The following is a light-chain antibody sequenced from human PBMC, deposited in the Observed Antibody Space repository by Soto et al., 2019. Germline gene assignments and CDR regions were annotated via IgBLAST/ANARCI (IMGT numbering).Light chain of an antibody. CDR3: SAYTKRTTQV. CDR2: DVS. CDR1: SSDVGTYND. J-gene: IGLJ3*02. V-gene: IGLV2-14*01. Sequence: QSALTQPASVSGSPGQSITISCTGTSSDVGTYNDVSWYQHRPGKAPKLMIYDVSYRPSGVSNRFSGSKSANTASLTISGLHAEDEADYYCSAYTKRTTQVFGGGTKLT.